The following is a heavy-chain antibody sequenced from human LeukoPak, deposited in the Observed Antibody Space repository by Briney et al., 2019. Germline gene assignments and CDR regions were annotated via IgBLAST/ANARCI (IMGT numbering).Heavy chain of an antibody. CDR3: AREGYCSGSDCYLRFLGY. J-gene: IGHJ4*02. CDR1: GYTFTDYY. CDR2: ISAYSGNT. Sequence: ASVKVSCETSGYTFTDYYILWVRQAPGQGLEWMGWISAYSGNTNYAQKFLGRVTTTTDTSTSTAYMELRSLRSDDTAVYYCAREGYCSGSDCYLRFLGYWGQGTLVTVSS. V-gene: IGHV1-18*01. D-gene: IGHD2-15*01.